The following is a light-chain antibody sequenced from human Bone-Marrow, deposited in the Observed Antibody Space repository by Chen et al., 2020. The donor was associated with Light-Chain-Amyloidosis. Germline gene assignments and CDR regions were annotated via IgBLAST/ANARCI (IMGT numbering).Light chain of an antibody. CDR2: RDT. Sequence: SYELTQSPSVSVSPGQTARITCSGDDLPTKYAYWYQQKPGQAPVLVIHRDTERPSGISERFSGYSSGTTDTLTISGVQAEDEADYHCQSADSSGTYEVIFGGGTKLTVL. V-gene: IGLV3-25*03. J-gene: IGLJ2*01. CDR3: QSADSSGTYEVI. CDR1: DLPTKY.